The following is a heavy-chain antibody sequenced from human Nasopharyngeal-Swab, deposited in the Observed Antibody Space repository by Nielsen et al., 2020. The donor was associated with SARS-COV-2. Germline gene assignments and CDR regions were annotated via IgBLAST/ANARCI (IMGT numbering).Heavy chain of an antibody. CDR3: ASAIVVVGYGMDV. CDR1: GFTFSDYY. J-gene: IGHJ6*02. Sequence: GESLKISCAASGFTFSDYYMSWIRQAPGKGLEWVSYISSSGSTIYYADSVKGRFTISRDNAKNSLYLQMNSLRAEDTAVYHCASAIVVVGYGMDVWGQGTTVTVSS. CDR2: ISSSGSTI. D-gene: IGHD2-2*01. V-gene: IGHV3-11*04.